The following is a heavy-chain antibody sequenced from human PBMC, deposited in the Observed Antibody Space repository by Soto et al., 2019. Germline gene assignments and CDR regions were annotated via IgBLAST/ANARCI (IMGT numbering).Heavy chain of an antibody. V-gene: IGHV2-5*02. CDR1: GFSLSTTGVG. CDR2: IYWDDDT. CDR3: AHRPMTLGYYCNY. D-gene: IGHD1-26*01. J-gene: IGHJ4*02. Sequence: QITLKESGPTLVKPTQTLMLTCTFSGFSLSTTGVGVSWIRQPPEKALEWLALIYWDDDTRYSPFLKSRHTITKDTSKNRVGLTMTNLDPLDTATYYCAHRPMTLGYYCNYWGQATLVTVSS.